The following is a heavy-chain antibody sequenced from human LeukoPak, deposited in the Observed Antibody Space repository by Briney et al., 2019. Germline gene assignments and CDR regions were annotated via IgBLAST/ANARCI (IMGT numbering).Heavy chain of an antibody. V-gene: IGHV3-15*01. D-gene: IGHD6-19*01. J-gene: IGHJ5*02. Sequence: PGGSLRLSCVASGFTFSNAWMSWVRQAPGKGLEWVGRIKSKTDGGTTDYAAPVKGRFTISRDDSKNTLYLQMNSLKTEDTAVYYCTTSHSSGWWFDPWGQGTLVTVSS. CDR3: TTSHSSGWWFDP. CDR1: GFTFSNAW. CDR2: IKSKTDGGTT.